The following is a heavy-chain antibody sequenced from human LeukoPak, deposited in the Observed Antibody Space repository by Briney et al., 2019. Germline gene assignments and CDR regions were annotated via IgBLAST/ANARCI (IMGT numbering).Heavy chain of an antibody. CDR2: ISGGGDST. V-gene: IGHV3-43*02. CDR3: TKSTMTLRFDY. J-gene: IGHJ4*02. Sequence: GGSLRLSCAASGFTLHDYAMHWVRQAPGKGLEWVALISGGGDSTYYADSVKGRFTISRDNSKNSLYLQMNSLTTEDTALYYCTKSTMTLRFDYWGQGTLVTVSS. D-gene: IGHD3-22*01. CDR1: GFTLHDYA.